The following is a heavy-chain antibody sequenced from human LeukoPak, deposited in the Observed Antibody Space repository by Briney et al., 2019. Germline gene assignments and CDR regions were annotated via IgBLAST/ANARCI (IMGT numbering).Heavy chain of an antibody. D-gene: IGHD3-3*01. Sequence: ASVKVSCKASGYTFTGYYIHWVRQAPGQGLEWMGRINHNGGGTNYAQKFQGRVTMTSDTSISTAYMELSRLGSDDTAVYYCARERKITIFGVACDYWGQGTLVTVSS. CDR2: INHNGGGT. CDR1: GYTFTGYY. V-gene: IGHV1-2*06. CDR3: ARERKITIFGVACDY. J-gene: IGHJ4*02.